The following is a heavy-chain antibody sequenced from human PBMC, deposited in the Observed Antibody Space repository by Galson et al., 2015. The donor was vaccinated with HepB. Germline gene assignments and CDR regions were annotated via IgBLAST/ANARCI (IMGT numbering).Heavy chain of an antibody. CDR1: GFTFSSYG. CDR3: ARPLGGQLFDY. D-gene: IGHD3-10*01. V-gene: IGHV3-30*03. J-gene: IGHJ4*02. CDR2: ISYDGSNK. Sequence: SLRLSCAASGFTFSSYGMHWVRQAPGKGLEWVAVISYDGSNKYYADSVKGRFTISRDNSKNTLYLQMNSLRVDDTAVYFCARPLGGQLFDYWGQGTLVTVSS.